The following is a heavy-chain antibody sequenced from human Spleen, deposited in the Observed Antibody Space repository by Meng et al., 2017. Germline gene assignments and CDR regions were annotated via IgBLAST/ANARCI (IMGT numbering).Heavy chain of an antibody. CDR1: GYNFNNYW. Sequence: GESLKISCKVSGYNFNNYWIVWVRQMPGKGLEWMGIIYPGDSDTRYSPSFQGQVTISADKSISTAYLQWSSLKASDTAMYYCARHGDGWQRKWELLCDYWGQGTLVTVSS. D-gene: IGHD1-26*01. CDR2: IYPGDSDT. J-gene: IGHJ4*02. V-gene: IGHV5-51*01. CDR3: ARHGDGWQRKWELLCDY.